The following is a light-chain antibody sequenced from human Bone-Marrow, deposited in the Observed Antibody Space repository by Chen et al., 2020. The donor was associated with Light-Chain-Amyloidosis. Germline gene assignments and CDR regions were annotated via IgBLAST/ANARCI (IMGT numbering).Light chain of an antibody. CDR2: EVT. Sequence: QFSLTQPASVSGPPGQPTTIPCTGTSSDVGGDNHVSWYQQHPDKAPKLMIYEVTNRPSWAPDRFSGSKSNNTASLTISGLQTEDEADYFCSSYTITNTLVFGSGTRVTVL. J-gene: IGLJ1*01. CDR1: SSDVGGDNH. CDR3: SSYTITNTLV. V-gene: IGLV2-14*01.